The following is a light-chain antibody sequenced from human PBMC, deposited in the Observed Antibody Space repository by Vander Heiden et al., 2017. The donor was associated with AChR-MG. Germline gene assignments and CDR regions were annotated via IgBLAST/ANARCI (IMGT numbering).Light chain of an antibody. V-gene: IGKV1-39*01. CDR1: QSVSSS. CDR3: QQRDSTPQT. CDR2: RAS. J-gene: IGKJ1*01. Sequence: DIQMTQSPSSLSASVGDRVTITCRPSQSVSSSLNWYQHKPGEAPKLLIYRASTLESGVPSRFRGSGIGTDFTLTITSLQPEDFATYYCQQRDSTPQTFGLGTKVEVK.